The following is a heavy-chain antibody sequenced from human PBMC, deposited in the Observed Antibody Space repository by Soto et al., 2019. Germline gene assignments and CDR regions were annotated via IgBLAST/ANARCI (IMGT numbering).Heavy chain of an antibody. CDR3: ARHRGYYDILTGYYTELNFDY. D-gene: IGHD3-9*01. CDR2: IYYSGTT. V-gene: IGHV4-39*01. J-gene: IGHJ4*02. Sequence: PSETLSLTCTVSGGSISSSSYYWGWIRQPPGKGLEWIGSIYYSGTTYYNPSLKSRVTISVDTSKNQFSLKLSSVTAADTAVYYCARHRGYYDILTGYYTELNFDYWGQGTQVTVSS. CDR1: GGSISSSSYY.